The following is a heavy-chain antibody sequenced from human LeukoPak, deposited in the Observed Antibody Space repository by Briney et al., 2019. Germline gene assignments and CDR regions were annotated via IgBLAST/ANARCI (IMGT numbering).Heavy chain of an antibody. CDR3: ASPSPVTKSFDY. V-gene: IGHV4-39*01. CDR2: IYYSGST. D-gene: IGHD4-4*01. CDR1: GGSISSSSYY. J-gene: IGHJ4*02. Sequence: SETLSLTCTVSGGSISSSSYYWGWIRQPPGKGLEWIGSIYYSGSTYYNPSLKSRVTISVDTSKNQFSLKLSSVTAADTAVYYCASPSPVTKSFDYWGQGTLVTVSS.